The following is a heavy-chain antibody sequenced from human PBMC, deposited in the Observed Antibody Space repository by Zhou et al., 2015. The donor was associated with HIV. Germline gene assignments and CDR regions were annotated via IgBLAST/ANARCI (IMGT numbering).Heavy chain of an antibody. D-gene: IGHD1-26*01. J-gene: IGHJ6*02. CDR3: ARDRRVGAAPXYYYYGMDV. CDR1: GYAFTTYG. Sequence: QVQLVQSGPEVKKPGASVKVSCQASGYAFTTYGVSWVRQAPGRGLEWMGWISGYNANTNYAQNLQDRITMTTDTSTRTAYMELRSLTSDDTAVYYCARDRRVGAAPXYYYYGMDVWGQGTTVTVSS. CDR2: ISGYNANT. V-gene: IGHV1-18*04.